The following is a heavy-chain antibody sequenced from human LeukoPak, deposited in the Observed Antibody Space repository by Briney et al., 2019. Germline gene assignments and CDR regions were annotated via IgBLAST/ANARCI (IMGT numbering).Heavy chain of an antibody. CDR3: ARESYYYGSGSELFFDY. D-gene: IGHD3-10*01. CDR1: GYTFTGYY. V-gene: IGHV1-2*02. CDR2: INPNSGGT. J-gene: IGHJ4*02. Sequence: ASVKVSCKASGYTFTGYYMHWVRQAPGQGLEWMGWINPNSGGTNYARKFQGRVTMTRDTSISTAYMELSRLRSDDTAVYYCARESYYYGSGSELFFDYWGQGTLVTVSS.